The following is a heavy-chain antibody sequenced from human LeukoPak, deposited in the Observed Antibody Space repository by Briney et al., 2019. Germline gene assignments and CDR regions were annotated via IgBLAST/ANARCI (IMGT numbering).Heavy chain of an antibody. Sequence: ASVKVSCKASGYTFTSYDINWVRQATGQGLEWMGRMNPNSGNTGYAQKFQGRVTMTRNTSISTVYMELSSLRSDDTAVYYCARDLRRYCSGGSCIIGYWGQGTLVTVSS. V-gene: IGHV1-8*01. CDR2: MNPNSGNT. CDR3: ARDLRRYCSGGSCIIGY. CDR1: GYTFTSYD. D-gene: IGHD2-15*01. J-gene: IGHJ4*02.